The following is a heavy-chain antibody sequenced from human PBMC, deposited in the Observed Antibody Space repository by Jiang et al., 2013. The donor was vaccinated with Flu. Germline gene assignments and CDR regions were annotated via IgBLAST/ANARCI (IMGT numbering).Heavy chain of an antibody. Sequence: KPTQTLTLTCTFSGFSLSTSGVGVGWIRQPPGKALEWLALIYWDDDKRYSPSLKSRLTITKDTSKNQVVLTMTNMDPVDTATYYCAHSIATMVLGWFDPWGQGTLVTVSS. CDR1: GFSLSTSGVG. J-gene: IGHJ5*02. V-gene: IGHV2-5*02. CDR3: AHSIATMVLGWFDP. D-gene: IGHD4/OR15-4a*01. CDR2: IYWDDDK.